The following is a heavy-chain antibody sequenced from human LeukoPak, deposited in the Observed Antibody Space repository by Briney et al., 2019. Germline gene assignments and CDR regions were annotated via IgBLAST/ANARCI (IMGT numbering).Heavy chain of an antibody. CDR1: GFTFSSYS. CDR3: ARGYCGGGSCYFGTITHFDY. CDR2: ISSSSSYI. J-gene: IGHJ4*02. D-gene: IGHD2-15*01. V-gene: IGHV3-21*01. Sequence: GSLRLSCAASGFTFSSYSMNWVRQAPGKGLEWVSSISSSSSYIYSADSVKGRFTISRDNAKNSLYLQMNSLRAEDTAVYYCARGYCGGGSCYFGTITHFDYWGQGTLVTVSS.